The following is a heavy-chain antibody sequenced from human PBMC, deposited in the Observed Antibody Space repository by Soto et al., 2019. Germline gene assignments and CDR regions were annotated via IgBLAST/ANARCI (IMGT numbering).Heavy chain of an antibody. J-gene: IGHJ4*02. CDR3: ARDALGAAAGTFDY. D-gene: IGHD6-13*01. CDR2: ISSSSSYI. Sequence: GSLRLSCAASGFTFSSYSMNWVRQAPGKGLEWVSSISSSSSYIYYADSVKGRFTISRDNAKNSLYLQMNSLRAEDTAVYYCARDALGAAAGTFDYWGQGTLVTVSS. V-gene: IGHV3-21*01. CDR1: GFTFSSYS.